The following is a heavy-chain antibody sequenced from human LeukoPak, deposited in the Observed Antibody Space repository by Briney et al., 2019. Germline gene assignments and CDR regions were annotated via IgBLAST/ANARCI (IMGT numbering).Heavy chain of an antibody. CDR2: IKSKSERGTT. Sequence: GGSLRLSCAASGFTFSNGWMSWVRQAPGKGLAWVGRIKSKSERGTTDYAAPVKGRFTISRDGSTNTVYLHMNSLKTEDTAVYFCTSNLYCSTSSCYTLDNWGQGTLVAVSP. V-gene: IGHV3-15*01. J-gene: IGHJ4*02. CDR3: TSNLYCSTSSCYTLDN. CDR1: GFTFSNGW. D-gene: IGHD2-2*02.